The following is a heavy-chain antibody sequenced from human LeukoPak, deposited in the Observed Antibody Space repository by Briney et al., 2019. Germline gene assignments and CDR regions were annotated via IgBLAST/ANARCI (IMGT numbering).Heavy chain of an antibody. CDR2: MYTSGST. Sequence: SETLSLTCTVSGGSISSGSYYWSWIRQPAGQGLEYIGRMYTSGSTNYNPSLKSRVTISVDTSKNQFSLKLTSVTAADTAVYYCARAVGPTTYWGFDYWGRGTLVTVSS. V-gene: IGHV4-61*02. D-gene: IGHD1-26*01. CDR1: GGSISSGSYY. CDR3: ARAVGPTTYWGFDY. J-gene: IGHJ4*02.